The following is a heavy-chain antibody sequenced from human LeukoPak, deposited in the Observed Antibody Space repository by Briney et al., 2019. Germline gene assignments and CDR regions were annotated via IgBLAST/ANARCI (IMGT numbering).Heavy chain of an antibody. CDR1: GFTFSSYA. Sequence: GGSLRLSCAASGFTFSSYAMSWIRQAPGKGLEGVSVISGSGGSTYYADSVKGRFTISRENSKNTLYLQMNSLRAEDTAVYYCAKKRGTPVTTVDIWGQGTMVTVSS. V-gene: IGHV3-23*01. D-gene: IGHD4-17*01. J-gene: IGHJ3*02. CDR3: AKKRGTPVTTVDI. CDR2: ISGSGGST.